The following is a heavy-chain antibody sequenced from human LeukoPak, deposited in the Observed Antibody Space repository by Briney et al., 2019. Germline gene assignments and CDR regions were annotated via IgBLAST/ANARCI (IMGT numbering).Heavy chain of an antibody. J-gene: IGHJ4*02. CDR2: IKTDGTTT. Sequence: GGSLRLSCAASGFTFTKYWMTWVRQAPGKGLMWVSRIKTDGTTTYYADSVKGRFTVSRDNAKNTLYLQMNSLRDDDTAVYYCARDWAWGGFDSWGQGVLVTVSS. V-gene: IGHV3-74*01. CDR3: ARDWAWGGFDS. D-gene: IGHD3-16*01. CDR1: GFTFTKYW.